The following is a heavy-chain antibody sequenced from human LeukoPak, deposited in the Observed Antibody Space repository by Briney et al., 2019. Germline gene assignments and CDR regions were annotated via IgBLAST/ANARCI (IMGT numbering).Heavy chain of an antibody. D-gene: IGHD6-19*01. CDR2: MNPNSGNT. CDR3: AREAVAGTVDY. CDR1: GYTFTSYD. J-gene: IGHJ4*02. Sequence: ASVKISCKASGYTFTSYDINWVRQATGQGLEWMGWMNPNSGNTGYAQKFQGRVTITRNTSISTAYMELSSLRSEDTAVYYCAREAVAGTVDYWGQGTLVTVSS. V-gene: IGHV1-8*03.